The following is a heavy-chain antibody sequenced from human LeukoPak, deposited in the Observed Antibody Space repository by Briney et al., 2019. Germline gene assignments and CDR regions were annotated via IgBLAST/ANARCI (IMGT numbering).Heavy chain of an antibody. Sequence: ASVKVSCKASGYTFTDYYMHWVRQAPGQGLEWMGWINAKSGGPIYAPKFQGRVTMTRDTSISTAYMELSRLRSDDTAVYYCARGYCDTTSCFDSFDIWGQGTMVTVSS. D-gene: IGHD2-2*01. V-gene: IGHV1-2*02. J-gene: IGHJ3*02. CDR3: ARGYCDTTSCFDSFDI. CDR1: GYTFTDYY. CDR2: INAKSGGP.